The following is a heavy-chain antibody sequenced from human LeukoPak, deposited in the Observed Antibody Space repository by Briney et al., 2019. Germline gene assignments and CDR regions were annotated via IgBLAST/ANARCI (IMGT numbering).Heavy chain of an antibody. Sequence: GGSLRLSCAASGFTFSSYAMSWVRQAPGKGQEWVSAISGSGGSTYYADSVKGRFTISRDNSKNTLYLQMNSLRAEDTAVYYCAKSYYDFWSGYLPFDYWGQGTLVTVSS. V-gene: IGHV3-23*01. D-gene: IGHD3-3*01. CDR1: GFTFSSYA. CDR3: AKSYYDFWSGYLPFDY. CDR2: ISGSGGST. J-gene: IGHJ4*02.